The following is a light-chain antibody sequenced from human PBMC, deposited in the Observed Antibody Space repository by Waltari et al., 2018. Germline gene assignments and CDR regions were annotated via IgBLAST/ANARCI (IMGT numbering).Light chain of an antibody. J-gene: IGLJ1*01. CDR1: SSKIGAGYD. CDR2: GTS. CDR3: QSYDSSLYV. V-gene: IGLV1-40*01. Sequence: QSVLTQPPSVSGAPGQRVTIPGTGSSSKIGAGYDVHWYQQLPGTAPKLLIYGTSNRPSGVPDRFSGSKSGTSASLAITGLQAEDEADYYCQSYDSSLYVFGTGTKVTVL.